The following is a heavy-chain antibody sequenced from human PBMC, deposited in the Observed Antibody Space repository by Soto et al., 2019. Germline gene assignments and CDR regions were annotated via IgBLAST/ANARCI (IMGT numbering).Heavy chain of an antibody. J-gene: IGHJ4*02. D-gene: IGHD4-17*01. CDR3: AKVKPGTVSTRYYFDY. V-gene: IGHV3-23*01. CDR2: ISGSGGST. Sequence: EVQLLESGGGLVQPGGSLRLSCAASGFTFSSYAMSWVRQAPGKGLEWVSAISGSGGSTYYADSVKGRFTISRDNSKNTLYLQMNSLRAEDTAVYYCAKVKPGTVSTRYYFDYWGQGTLVTVSS. CDR1: GFTFSSYA.